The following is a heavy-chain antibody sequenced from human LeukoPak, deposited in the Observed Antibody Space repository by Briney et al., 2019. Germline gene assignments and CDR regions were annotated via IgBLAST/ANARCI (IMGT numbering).Heavy chain of an antibody. J-gene: IGHJ4*02. CDR2: IRYDGSNK. D-gene: IGHD4-17*01. V-gene: IGHV3-30*02. CDR1: GFTFSSYG. Sequence: PGGSLRLSCAASGFTFSSYGMHWVRQAPGKGLEWVAFIRYDGSNKYYADSVKGRFTISRDNSKNTLYLQMNSLRAEDTAVYYCAKDFHGDYSGSCFDYWGQGTLVTVSS. CDR3: AKDFHGDYSGSCFDY.